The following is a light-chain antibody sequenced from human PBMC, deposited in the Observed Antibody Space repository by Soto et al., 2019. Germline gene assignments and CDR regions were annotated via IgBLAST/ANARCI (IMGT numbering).Light chain of an antibody. CDR3: QQYDNWPPYT. Sequence: IVMTQSPATLSVSPGERATLACRASRGVSTNLAWYQQKPGQPPWLLMYAASTRATGIPARFSGSGSGTEFTLTISSLQSEDFAVYYCQQYDNWPPYTFGQGTKLEIK. J-gene: IGKJ2*01. CDR1: RGVSTN. CDR2: AAS. V-gene: IGKV3-15*01.